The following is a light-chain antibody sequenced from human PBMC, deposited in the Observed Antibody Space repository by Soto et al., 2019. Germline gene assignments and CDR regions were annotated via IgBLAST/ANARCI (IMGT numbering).Light chain of an antibody. CDR3: QQYNIYPRT. V-gene: IGKV1-5*01. J-gene: IGKJ1*01. CDR1: QSISSW. CDR2: DAS. Sequence: DIQMTQSPSTLSASVGDRVTITCRASQSISSWLAWYQQKPGKAPKLLIYDASSLKSGVPSRFRGSGSGKDFTLTISSLQPDYFATYSGQQYNIYPRTFGQGTKVENK.